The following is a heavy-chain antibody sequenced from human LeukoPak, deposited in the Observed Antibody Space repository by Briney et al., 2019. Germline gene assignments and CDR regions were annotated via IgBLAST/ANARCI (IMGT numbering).Heavy chain of an antibody. CDR3: AKDFAKYCSGGCDFQQ. CDR2: IGSSGSII. J-gene: IGHJ1*01. D-gene: IGHD2-15*01. CDR1: GFRFSDYF. Sequence: GGSLRLSCEASGFRFSDYFISWIRQAPGKGLEWVSSIGSSGSIIYYADSVKGRFTISRDNSKNTLYLQMNSLRAEDTAVCYCAKDFAKYCSGGCDFQQWGQGTMVTVSS. V-gene: IGHV3-11*04.